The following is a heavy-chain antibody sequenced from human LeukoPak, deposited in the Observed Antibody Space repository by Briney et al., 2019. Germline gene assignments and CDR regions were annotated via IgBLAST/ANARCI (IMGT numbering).Heavy chain of an antibody. J-gene: IGHJ4*02. D-gene: IGHD5-24*01. V-gene: IGHV3-48*03. CDR3: VGDGYSQDPDY. CDR1: GFTFSSCE. CDR2: ISSSGSTL. Sequence: GGSLRLSCAASGFTFSSCEMNWVRQAPGKGLEWVSYISSSGSTLYYADSVKGRFTISRDNAKNSLYLQMDSLRAEDTAVYYCVGDGYSQDPDYWGQGTLVTVSS.